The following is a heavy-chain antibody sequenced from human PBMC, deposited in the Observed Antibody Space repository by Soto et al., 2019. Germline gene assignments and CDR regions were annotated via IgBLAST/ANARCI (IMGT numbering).Heavy chain of an antibody. CDR3: ARGLTYGSGRKVPFDY. J-gene: IGHJ4*02. V-gene: IGHV1-18*01. D-gene: IGHD3-10*01. CDR1: GYTFTSYG. Sequence: ASVKVSCKASGYTFTSYGISWVRQAPGQGLEWMGWISAYNGDTNYAQKLQGRVTMTTDTSTSTAYMELRSLRSDDTAVYYCARGLTYGSGRKVPFDYWGQGTLVTVSS. CDR2: ISAYNGDT.